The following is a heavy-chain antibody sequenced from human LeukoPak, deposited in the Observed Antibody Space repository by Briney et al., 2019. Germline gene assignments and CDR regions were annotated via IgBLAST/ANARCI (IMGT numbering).Heavy chain of an antibody. CDR1: GFTFSSYA. D-gene: IGHD6-13*01. CDR3: AKDVYSSSSLRDVYYGMDV. J-gene: IGHJ6*02. Sequence: GGSLRLFCAASGFTFSSYAMSWVRQAPGKGLEWVSVISGSGGSTYSADSVKGRFTISRDNSKNTLYLQMNSLRAEDTAVYYCAKDVYSSSSLRDVYYGMDVWGQGTTVTVSS. V-gene: IGHV3-23*01. CDR2: ISGSGGST.